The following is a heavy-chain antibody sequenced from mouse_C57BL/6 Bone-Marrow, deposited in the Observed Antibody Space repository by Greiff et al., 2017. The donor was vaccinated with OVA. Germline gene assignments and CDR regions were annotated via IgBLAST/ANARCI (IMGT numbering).Heavy chain of an antibody. CDR3: ARPPYYYGSSWCAY. CDR2: ISSGSSPI. V-gene: IGHV5-17*01. Sequence: EVKVVESGGGLVKPGGSLKLSCAASGFTFSDYGMHWVRQAPEKGLEWVAYISSGSSPIYYADTVKGRFTISRDNAKNTLFLQMTSLRSEDTAMYYCARPPYYYGSSWCAYWGQGTLVTVSA. J-gene: IGHJ3*01. CDR1: GFTFSDYG. D-gene: IGHD1-1*01.